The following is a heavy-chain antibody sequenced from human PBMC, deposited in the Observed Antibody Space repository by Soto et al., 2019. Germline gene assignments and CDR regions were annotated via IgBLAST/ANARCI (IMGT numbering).Heavy chain of an antibody. D-gene: IGHD4-17*01. CDR2: IYWDDDK. J-gene: IGHJ4*02. V-gene: IGHV2-5*02. CDR3: AHAGDYDLLTFDH. CDR1: GFSLSTYHMG. Sequence: QITLKESGPTLVRPAQTLTLTCDFSGFSLSTYHMGVAWIRQPPGKALEWLARIYWDDDKRYSPSLKDRLAISKYTSSNQVVLTITNIAPVDSATYFCAHAGDYDLLTFDHWGPGTLVTVSS.